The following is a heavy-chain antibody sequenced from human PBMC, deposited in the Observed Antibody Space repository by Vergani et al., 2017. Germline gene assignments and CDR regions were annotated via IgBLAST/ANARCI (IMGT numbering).Heavy chain of an antibody. J-gene: IGHJ4*02. D-gene: IGHD2-15*01. CDR1: GYSSTSYW. CDR2: IYPGDSDT. V-gene: IGHV5-51*01. Sequence: EVQLVQSGAEVKKPGESLKISCKGSGYSSTSYWIGWVRQMPGKGLEWMGIIYPGDSDTRYSPSFEGKVTISADKSISTAYLQWSSLKASDTAMYYCARQGPYCSGGSCYCDYWGQGTLVTVSS. CDR3: ARQGPYCSGGSCYCDY.